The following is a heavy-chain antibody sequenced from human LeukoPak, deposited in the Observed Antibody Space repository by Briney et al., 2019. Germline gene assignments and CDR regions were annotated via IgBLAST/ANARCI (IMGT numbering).Heavy chain of an antibody. Sequence: GGSLRLSCAASGFTFSNYAMHWVRQAPGKGLEWVAATSHDEGNKYYADSVKGPFTISRDNSRNTLYLEVNSLRTDDTAVYYCARGPGLAMGKGYFDYCGQGTLVTVSS. J-gene: IGHJ4*02. V-gene: IGHV3-30-3*01. D-gene: IGHD5-18*01. CDR3: ARGPGLAMGKGYFDY. CDR1: GFTFSNYA. CDR2: TSHDEGNK.